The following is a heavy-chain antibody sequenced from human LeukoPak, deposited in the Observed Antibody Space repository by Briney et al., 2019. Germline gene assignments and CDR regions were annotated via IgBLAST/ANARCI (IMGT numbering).Heavy chain of an antibody. CDR3: ACGVHDSSGYLDY. J-gene: IGHJ4*02. CDR2: IYTSGST. CDR1: GDSISSGIHY. D-gene: IGHD3-22*01. Sequence: PSQTLSLTCTVSGDSISSGIHYWNWIRQPAGKGLEWIGRIYTSGSTNYNPSLKSRVTISVDTSKNQFSLKLSSVTAADTAVYYCACGVHDSSGYLDYWGQGTLVTVSS. V-gene: IGHV4-61*02.